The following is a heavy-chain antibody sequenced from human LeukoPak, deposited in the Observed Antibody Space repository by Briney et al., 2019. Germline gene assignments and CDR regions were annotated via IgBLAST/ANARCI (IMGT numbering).Heavy chain of an antibody. J-gene: IGHJ4*02. Sequence: ASVKVSCKASGYTFTSNYTHWVRQAPGQGLEWMGMIYPRDGSTSYAQKFLGRVTVTRDTSTSTVHMELSGLRSEDTAVYYCARDQEGFDYWGQGTLVTVSS. CDR1: GYTFTSNY. CDR3: ARDQEGFDY. V-gene: IGHV1-46*01. CDR2: IYPRDGST.